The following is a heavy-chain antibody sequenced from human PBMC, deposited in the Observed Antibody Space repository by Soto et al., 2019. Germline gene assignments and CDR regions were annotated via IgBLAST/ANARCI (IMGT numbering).Heavy chain of an antibody. D-gene: IGHD6-19*01. CDR1: GFSFGDSA. CDR2: IRSKAYSGTT. CDR3: TRRYSSGWYWFDP. Sequence: QAGGSLRLSCTASGFSFGDSAMSWFRQAPGKGLEWVGFIRSKAYSGTTEYAASVRGRFTISRDDSKSIAYLQMNSLKTEDTAVYYCTRRYSSGWYWFDPWGQGTLVTVSS. V-gene: IGHV3-49*03. J-gene: IGHJ5*02.